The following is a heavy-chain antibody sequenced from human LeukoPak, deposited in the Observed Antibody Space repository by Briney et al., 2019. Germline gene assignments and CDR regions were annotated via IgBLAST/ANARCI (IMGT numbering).Heavy chain of an antibody. CDR3: ARVRDYYDSSGYLDY. V-gene: IGHV1-69*13. CDR1: GGTFSKYT. CDR2: IIPIFGTA. D-gene: IGHD3-22*01. Sequence: SVKVSCKASGGTFSKYTISWVRQAPGQGLEWMGGIIPIFGTANYAQKFQGRVTITADESTSTAYMELSSLRSEDTAVYYCARVRDYYDSSGYLDYWGQGTLVTVSS. J-gene: IGHJ4*02.